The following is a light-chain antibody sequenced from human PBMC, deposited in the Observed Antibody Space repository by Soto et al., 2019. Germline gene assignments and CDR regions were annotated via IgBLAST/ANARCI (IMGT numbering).Light chain of an antibody. CDR2: ATS. J-gene: IGKJ3*01. CDR3: QQSYSALFT. Sequence: DFQMTQSPSSLSASVGDRVTITCRASQSVSTYLNWYQQKPGTAPKLLIYATSNLQSGVPSRFSGSGSGTDFTLTISRLQPEDLATYYCQQSYSALFTCGPGTKVDVK. V-gene: IGKV1-39*01. CDR1: QSVSTY.